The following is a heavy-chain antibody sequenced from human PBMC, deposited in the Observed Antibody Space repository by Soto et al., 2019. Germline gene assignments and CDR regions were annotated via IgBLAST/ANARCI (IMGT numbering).Heavy chain of an antibody. V-gene: IGHV1-3*01. J-gene: IGHJ6*02. Sequence: VASVKVSCKASGYTFTTYALHWVRQAPGQRLEWMGWINAGNGNTKYSQSFQGRVTITRDTSASTAHMELSSLTSEDTAVYYCARNLGDFWSGYSGYYYMDVWGQGTTVTVSS. CDR2: INAGNGNT. CDR3: ARNLGDFWSGYSGYYYMDV. CDR1: GYTFTTYA. D-gene: IGHD3-3*01.